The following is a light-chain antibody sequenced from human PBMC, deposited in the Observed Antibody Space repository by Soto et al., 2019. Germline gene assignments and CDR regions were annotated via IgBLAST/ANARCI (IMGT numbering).Light chain of an antibody. J-gene: IGKJ3*01. CDR1: QSVSSSY. CDR3: QQYGSSLFT. CDR2: GAS. V-gene: IGKV3-20*01. Sequence: EVVLTQSPGALSLSPGERATLSCRASQSVSSSYLAWYQQKPGQAPRLRIYGASSRATGIPDRFSGSGSGTDFTLTISRLEPEDFAVYYFQQYGSSLFTFGPGTKVDIK.